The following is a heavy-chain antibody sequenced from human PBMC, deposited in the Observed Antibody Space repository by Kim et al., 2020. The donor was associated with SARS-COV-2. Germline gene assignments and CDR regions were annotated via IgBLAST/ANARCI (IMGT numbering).Heavy chain of an antibody. D-gene: IGHD2-8*02. CDR3: ARDTRYCTGDTCYLDF. CDR2: IKEDGSQK. V-gene: IGHV3-7*01. CDR1: GFIFSSYW. J-gene: IGHJ4*02. Sequence: GGSLRLSCAASGFIFSSYWMTWVRQAPGKGLEWVANIKEDGSQKYYVDSVKGRFTISRDNAKNSHYLQMNSLRVEDTAVYYCARDTRYCTGDTCYLDFWGQGTLVTVSS.